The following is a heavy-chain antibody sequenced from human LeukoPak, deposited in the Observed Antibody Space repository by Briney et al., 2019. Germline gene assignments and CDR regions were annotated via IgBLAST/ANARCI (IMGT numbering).Heavy chain of an antibody. CDR1: GYTFTSYD. V-gene: IGHV1-69*13. J-gene: IGHJ3*02. D-gene: IGHD3-22*01. Sequence: GASVKVSCKASGYTFTSYDINWVRQAPGQGLEWMGGIIPIFGTANYAQKFQGRVTITADESTSTAYMELSSLRSEDTAVYYCARADSSGYYDSRDAFDIWGQGTMVTVSS. CDR3: ARADSSGYYDSRDAFDI. CDR2: IIPIFGTA.